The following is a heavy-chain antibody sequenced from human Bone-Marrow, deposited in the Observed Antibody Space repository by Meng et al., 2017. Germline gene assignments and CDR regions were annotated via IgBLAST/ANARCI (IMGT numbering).Heavy chain of an antibody. CDR3: ARAAYDIWSGYAP. CDR2: IYHDGST. CDR1: GASISSSHW. V-gene: IGHV4-4*02. J-gene: IGHJ5*02. Sequence: QVPMQASGPGLVKPSGTLSLTCAVSGASISSSHWWGWVRQPPGKGLEWIGEIYHDGSTNYTPSLKSRVTISVDKSKNQFSLKLSSVTAADTAVYYCARAAYDIWSGYAPWGQGSLVTVSS. D-gene: IGHD3-3*01.